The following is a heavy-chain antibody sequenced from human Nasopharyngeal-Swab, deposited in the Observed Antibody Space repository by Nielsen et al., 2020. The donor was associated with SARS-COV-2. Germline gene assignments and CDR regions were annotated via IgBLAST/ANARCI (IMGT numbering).Heavy chain of an antibody. CDR3: TTDFYFDY. V-gene: IGHV3-73*01. CDR2: IGDKDHNYAT. J-gene: IGHJ4*02. CDR1: GFIFSASV. Sequence: GESLKISCAASGFIFSASVMHWVRQAPGKGLEWLGRIGDKDHNYATTYGASVKGRFTISRDDSKNTAFLQMDSLKTEDTALYYCTTDFYFDYWGQGTLVTVSS.